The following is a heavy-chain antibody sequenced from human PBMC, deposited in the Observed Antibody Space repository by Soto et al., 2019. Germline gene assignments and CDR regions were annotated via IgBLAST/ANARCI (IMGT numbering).Heavy chain of an antibody. CDR2: ILYSGAT. D-gene: IGHD1-26*01. Sequence: PSETLSLTCTVSGGSVSSGGYYWSWIRQHPGKGLEWIGYILYSGATYYHPSLKSRVATSADTSKNQFSLKLSSMNAADTAVYYCARGRGGATYDYWGQGTLVTVSS. J-gene: IGHJ4*02. CDR3: ARGRGGATYDY. CDR1: GGSVSSGGYY. V-gene: IGHV4-31*03.